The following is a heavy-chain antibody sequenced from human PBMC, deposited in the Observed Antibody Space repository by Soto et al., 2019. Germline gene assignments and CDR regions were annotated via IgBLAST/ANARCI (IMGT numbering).Heavy chain of an antibody. J-gene: IGHJ4*02. V-gene: IGHV3-73*02. Sequence: EVQLAESGGGLVQPGGSLKLSCAASGYTFSDSAMHWVRQASGKGLEWVGRIRSKANSYATVYAASVKGRFTISRDDSKNTAYLQMNSLKTEDTAVYYCARLWSEREPNFDYWGQGTLVSVSS. D-gene: IGHD1-26*01. CDR1: GYTFSDSA. CDR3: ARLWSEREPNFDY. CDR2: IRSKANSYAT.